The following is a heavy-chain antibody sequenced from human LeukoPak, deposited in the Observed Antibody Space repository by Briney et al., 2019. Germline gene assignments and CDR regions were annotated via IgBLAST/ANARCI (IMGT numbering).Heavy chain of an antibody. CDR3: ARGYYSSSRFDS. D-gene: IGHD6-13*01. J-gene: IGHJ4*02. CDR1: GFPFSNYW. CDR2: VNSDGSTT. V-gene: IGHV3-74*01. Sequence: GGSLRLSCAASGFPFSNYWMHWVRQAPGKGLVWVSRVNSDGSTTNYADSVKGRFTISRDNAENTLYMRMNSLRPEDTAVYYCARGYYSSSRFDSWGQGTLVTVSP.